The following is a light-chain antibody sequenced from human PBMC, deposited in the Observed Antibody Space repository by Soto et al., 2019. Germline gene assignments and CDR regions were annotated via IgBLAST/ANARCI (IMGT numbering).Light chain of an antibody. CDR3: QSADRSATYVV. CDR2: KDN. J-gene: IGLJ2*01. V-gene: IGLV3-25*03. Sequence: SYELTQPPSVSVSPGQTARITCSGDALPKQYAYWYQQRPGQAPVVVIYKDNERPSGIPERFSGSSSGTTVTLTISGVQAEDEADYYCQSADRSATYVVFGGGTKLTVL. CDR1: ALPKQY.